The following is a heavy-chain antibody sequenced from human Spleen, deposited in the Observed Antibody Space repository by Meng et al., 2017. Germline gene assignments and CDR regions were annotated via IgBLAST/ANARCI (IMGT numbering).Heavy chain of an antibody. V-gene: IGHV3-7*03. CDR3: ARTPRDGRYPGYFYYYGMDV. CDR2: IKQDGSEK. Sequence: GGSLRLSCAASGFTFSSYWMSWVRQAPGKGLEWVANIKQDGSEKYYVDSVKGRFTISRDNAKNSLYLQMNTLRAEDAAVYYCARTPRDGRYPGYFYYYGMDVWGQGTLVTVSS. CDR1: GFTFSSYW. D-gene: IGHD3-16*02. J-gene: IGHJ6*02.